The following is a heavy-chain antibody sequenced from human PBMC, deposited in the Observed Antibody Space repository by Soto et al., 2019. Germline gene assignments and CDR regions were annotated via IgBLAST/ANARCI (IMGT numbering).Heavy chain of an antibody. CDR3: ARLSRTTVTDY. Sequence: PSETLSLTCTVSGGSISSSSYYWSWIRQPPGKGLEWIGYIYYSGSTNYNPSLKSRVTISVDTSKNQFSLKLSSVTAADTAVYYCARLSRTTVTDYWGQGTLVTVSS. J-gene: IGHJ4*02. CDR1: GGSISSSSYY. D-gene: IGHD4-17*01. CDR2: IYYSGST. V-gene: IGHV4-61*05.